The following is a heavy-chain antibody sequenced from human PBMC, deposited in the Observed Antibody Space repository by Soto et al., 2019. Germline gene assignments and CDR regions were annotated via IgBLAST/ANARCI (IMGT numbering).Heavy chain of an antibody. V-gene: IGHV1-18*01. Sequence: QVQLVQSGAEVKKPGASVKVSCKASGYTFTSYGISWVRQAPGQGLEWMGWISAYNGNTNYAQKLQGRVTMTTDTSTSPAYMDPRSLRCDVTAVYYCARAGGHCSGGSCVMDAFAIWGQGTMVTVSS. CDR2: ISAYNGNT. D-gene: IGHD2-15*01. J-gene: IGHJ3*02. CDR1: GYTFTSYG. CDR3: ARAGGHCSGGSCVMDAFAI.